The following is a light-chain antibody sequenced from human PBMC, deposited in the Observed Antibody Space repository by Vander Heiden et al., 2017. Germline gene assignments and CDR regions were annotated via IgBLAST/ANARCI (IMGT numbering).Light chain of an antibody. CDR1: TGAITSGYY. J-gene: IGLJ2*01. CDR2: STR. CDR3: LLYYGGAHLV. V-gene: IGLV7-43*01. Sequence: TALTHEPSLTVSPGGTVTLTCASSTGAITSGYYPNWLQQKPRHATRALIYSTRNNHSWTHGRSSGSLLGGKAALTLSGVQQEEEAEYYCLLYYGGAHLVFGGGTKLTVL.